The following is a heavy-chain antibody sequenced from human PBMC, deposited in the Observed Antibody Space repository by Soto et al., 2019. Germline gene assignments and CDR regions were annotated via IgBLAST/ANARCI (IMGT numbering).Heavy chain of an antibody. CDR3: VRDLGNDSDY. Sequence: QVQLVESGGGVVQPGRSLGLSCAASGFTFSSYGMHWVRQAPGKGLEWLAIIWYDGTNEDYADSVKGRFTISRDNSKNTLYLQMNSLRAEDTAVYYCVRDLGNDSDYWGQGPLVTVSS. D-gene: IGHD1-1*01. CDR1: GFTFSSYG. CDR2: IWYDGTNE. V-gene: IGHV3-33*01. J-gene: IGHJ4*02.